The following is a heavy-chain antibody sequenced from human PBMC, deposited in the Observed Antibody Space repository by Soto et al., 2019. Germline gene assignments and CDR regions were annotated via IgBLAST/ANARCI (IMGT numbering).Heavy chain of an antibody. CDR3: CTVVGRARCLSELDY. D-gene: IGHD2-15*01. CDR2: IYYSGTT. CDR1: GGSISTSNYY. Sequence: SETLSLTCTVSGGSISTSNYYWGWVRQPPGKGLDWIGNIYYSGTTYYNPSLKSRVTISVATSKNQFSLKLNSVTAADTAVYYCCTVVGRARCLSELDYWGPGTLLTVSS. V-gene: IGHV4-39*01. J-gene: IGHJ4*02.